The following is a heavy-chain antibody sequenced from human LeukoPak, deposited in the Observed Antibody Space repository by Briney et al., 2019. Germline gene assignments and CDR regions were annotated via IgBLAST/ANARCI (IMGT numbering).Heavy chain of an antibody. CDR1: AYSISSGYY. Sequence: PSETLSLTCAVSAYSISSGYYWGWIRQPPGKGLEWIGSIYHSGSTYYNPSLKSRVTISVDTSKNQFSLKLSSVTAADTAVYYCARHVDFWSGYLATFDYWGQGTLVTVSS. D-gene: IGHD3-3*01. CDR2: IYHSGST. J-gene: IGHJ4*02. V-gene: IGHV4-38-2*01. CDR3: ARHVDFWSGYLATFDY.